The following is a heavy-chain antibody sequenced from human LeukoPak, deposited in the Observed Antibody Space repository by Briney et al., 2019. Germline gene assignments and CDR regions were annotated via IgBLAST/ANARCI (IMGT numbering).Heavy chain of an antibody. CDR2: ISSSSSYI. CDR1: GFTFSDYN. CDR3: VSLDYYDSSGYYWIEDWFDP. V-gene: IGHV3-21*01. D-gene: IGHD3-22*01. J-gene: IGHJ5*02. Sequence: PGGSLRLSCAASGFTFSDYNMNWVRQAPGKGLEWVSSISSSSSYIYYADSVKGRFTISRDNAKNSLYLQMNSLRAEDTAVYYCVSLDYYDSSGYYWIEDWFDPWGQGTLVTVSS.